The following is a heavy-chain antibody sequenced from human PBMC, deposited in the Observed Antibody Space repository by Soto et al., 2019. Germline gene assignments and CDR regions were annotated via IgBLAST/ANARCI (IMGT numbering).Heavy chain of an antibody. Sequence: QVQLVESGGGVVQPGRSLRLSCAASGFTFSSYGMHWVRQAPGKGLAWVAVIWYDGSNKYYADSVKGRFTISRDNSKNTLYLQMNSLSAEDTAVYYCAREPYSSSWYGWRYFDYWGQGTLVTVSS. CDR2: IWYDGSNK. J-gene: IGHJ4*02. D-gene: IGHD6-13*01. V-gene: IGHV3-33*01. CDR3: AREPYSSSWYGWRYFDY. CDR1: GFTFSSYG.